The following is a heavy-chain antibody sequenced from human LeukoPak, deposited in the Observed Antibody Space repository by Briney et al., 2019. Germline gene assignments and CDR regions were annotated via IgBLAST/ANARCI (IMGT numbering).Heavy chain of an antibody. CDR1: GFTFSSYG. V-gene: IGHV3-33*06. D-gene: IGHD4-17*01. CDR2: IWYDGSNK. CDR3: AKDYGDYVGNAFDI. Sequence: PGGSLGLSCAASGFTFSSYGMHWVRQAPGKGLECVAVIWYDGSNKYYADSVKGRFTISRDNSKNTLYLQMNSLRAEDTAVYYCAKDYGDYVGNAFDIWGQGTMVTVPS. J-gene: IGHJ3*02.